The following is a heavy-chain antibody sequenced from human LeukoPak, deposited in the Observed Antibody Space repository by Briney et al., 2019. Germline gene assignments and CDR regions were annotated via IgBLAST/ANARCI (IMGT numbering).Heavy chain of an antibody. J-gene: IGHJ4*02. CDR1: GFTFEDYT. Sequence: PGGSLRLSCVASGFTFEDYTMHWVRQAQGKTLEWVSLVNWHGTTYYTDSGKGRFTISRDNSKNSLYLQMDTLRSEDSAFYYCVKDLSYESSGSVFHYWRQGTLVTDSS. V-gene: IGHV3-43*01. CDR2: VNWHGTT. CDR3: VKDLSYESSGSVFHY. D-gene: IGHD3-22*01.